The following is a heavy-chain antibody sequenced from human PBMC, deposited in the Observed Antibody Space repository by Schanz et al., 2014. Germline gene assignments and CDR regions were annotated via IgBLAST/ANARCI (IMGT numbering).Heavy chain of an antibody. CDR3: ASDYNDFKTEAP. D-gene: IGHD3-10*01. Sequence: EVQLVESGGGLVQPGGSLRLSCAASGFTFSTYWMHWVRQAPGKGLVWVSSIRSSGSSIYYADSVKGRFTISRDNANNSLLLRMISLRAKDTAVYYCASDYNDFKTEAPWGQGSLVTVSS. CDR1: GFTFSTYW. J-gene: IGHJ4*02. V-gene: IGHV3-21*06. CDR2: IRSSGSSI.